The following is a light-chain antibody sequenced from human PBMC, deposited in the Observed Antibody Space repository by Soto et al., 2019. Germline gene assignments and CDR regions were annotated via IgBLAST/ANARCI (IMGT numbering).Light chain of an antibody. CDR2: EVS. V-gene: IGLV2-14*01. J-gene: IGLJ1*01. CDR1: SSDVGGYNY. CDR3: SSYISSSTPYV. Sequence: QSVLTQPASVSGSPGQSITISCTGTSSDVGGYNYVFWYQQHPGKVPKLMIYEVSNRPSGVSDRFSGSKSGNTASLIISGLQAEDEADYYCSSYISSSTPYVFGTGTKVTVL.